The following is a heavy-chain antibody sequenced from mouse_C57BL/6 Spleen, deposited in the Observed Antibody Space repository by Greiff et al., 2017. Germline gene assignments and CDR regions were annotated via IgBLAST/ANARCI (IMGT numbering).Heavy chain of an antibody. D-gene: IGHD1-1*01. CDR1: GYTFTSYG. J-gene: IGHJ2*01. V-gene: IGHV1-81*01. CDR2: IYPRSGNT. CDR3: ARNGNYYGSSYGEYYFDY. Sequence: QVHVKQSGAELARPGASVKLSCKASGYTFTSYGISWVKQRTGQGLEWIGEIYPRSGNTYYNEKFKGKATLTADKSSSTAYMELRSLTSEDSAVYFCARNGNYYGSSYGEYYFDYWGQGTTLTVSS.